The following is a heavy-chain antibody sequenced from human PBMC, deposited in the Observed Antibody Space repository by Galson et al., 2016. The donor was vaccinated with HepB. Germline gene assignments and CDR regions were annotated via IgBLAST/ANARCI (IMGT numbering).Heavy chain of an antibody. Sequence: SLRLSCAASGFTISSYGMHWVRQAPGKGLEWVAVIRYDGSNKYYADSVKGRFTISRDNPKNRLFLQMSSLRADDTAVYYCARTPAEYFGSGQQLARVWFDPWGQGTLVTVSS. CDR2: IRYDGSNK. CDR1: GFTISSYG. D-gene: IGHD3-10*01. V-gene: IGHV3-33*01. CDR3: ARTPAEYFGSGQQLARVWFDP. J-gene: IGHJ5*02.